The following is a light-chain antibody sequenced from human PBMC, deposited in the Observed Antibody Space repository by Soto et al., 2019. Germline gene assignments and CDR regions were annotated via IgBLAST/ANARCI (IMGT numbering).Light chain of an antibody. CDR3: QQYNSYPIT. CDR1: QSISSW. CDR2: DAS. J-gene: IGKJ5*01. Sequence: DIQMTQSPSTLSASVGDRVTITCRASQSISSWLAWYQQKPGKAPKLLIYDASSVESGVPTRFSGSGSGTEFTLTISSLQPDDFAPDYCQQYNSYPITFGQGTRLEIK. V-gene: IGKV1-5*01.